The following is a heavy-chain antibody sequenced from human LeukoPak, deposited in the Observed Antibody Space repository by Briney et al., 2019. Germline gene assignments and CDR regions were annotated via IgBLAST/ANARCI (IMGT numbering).Heavy chain of an antibody. CDR1: GDSISSGGYY. V-gene: IGHV4-31*03. D-gene: IGHD3-10*01. CDR3: ARDALYGSGYYFDY. Sequence: SQTLSLTCTVSGDSISSGGYYWSWIRQHPGKGLEWIGYIYYSGSTYYNPSLKSRVTISVDTSKNQFSLKLSSVTAADTAVYYCARDALYGSGYYFDYWGQGTLVTVSS. CDR2: IYYSGST. J-gene: IGHJ4*02.